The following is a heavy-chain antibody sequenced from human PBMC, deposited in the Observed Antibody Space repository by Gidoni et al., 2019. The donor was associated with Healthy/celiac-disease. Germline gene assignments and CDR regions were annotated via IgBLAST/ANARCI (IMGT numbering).Heavy chain of an antibody. V-gene: IGHV3-23*01. CDR1: GFTFSSYA. CDR3: AKIYSGELFRGSMVTAIPGAFDI. Sequence: EVQLLESGGGLVQPGGSLRLSCAASGFTFSSYAMSWVRQAPGKGLEWVSAISGSGGSTYYADAVKGRFTISRDNSKNTLYLQMNSLRAEDTAVYYCAKIYSGELFRGSMVTAIPGAFDIWGQGTMVTVSS. D-gene: IGHD2-21*02. J-gene: IGHJ3*02. CDR2: ISGSGGST.